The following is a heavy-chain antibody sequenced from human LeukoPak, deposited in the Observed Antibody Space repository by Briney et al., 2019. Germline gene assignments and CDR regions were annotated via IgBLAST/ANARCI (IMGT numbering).Heavy chain of an antibody. D-gene: IGHD3-3*01. CDR1: GFTFSTNA. J-gene: IGHJ4*02. CDR2: ISNADIP. Sequence: GGSLRLSCAVSGFTFSTNAMRWVRQAPGKGLEWVSTISNADIPYYADFVEGRFTISRDNSMNTLYLQMNSLRAEDTALYYCAKDRGAIFGDQGGQGTLVTVSS. CDR3: AKDRGAIFGDQ. V-gene: IGHV3-23*01.